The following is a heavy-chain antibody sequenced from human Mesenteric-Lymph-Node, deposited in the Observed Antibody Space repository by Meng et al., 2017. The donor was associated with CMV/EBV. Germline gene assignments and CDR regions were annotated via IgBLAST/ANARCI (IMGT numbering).Heavy chain of an antibody. CDR3: ARVGTGGGDCYDY. CDR2: IHYSGSP. CDR1: GGSISSSSYY. V-gene: IGHV4-39*07. Sequence: SETLSLTCAVSGGSISSSSYYWAWLRQPPGKGLEWIGSIHYSGSPYYNPSLRSRVTISVDTSRNHFSLKLNSVTAADTAVYYCARVGTGGGDCYDYWGQGTLVTVSS. J-gene: IGHJ4*02. D-gene: IGHD2-21*01.